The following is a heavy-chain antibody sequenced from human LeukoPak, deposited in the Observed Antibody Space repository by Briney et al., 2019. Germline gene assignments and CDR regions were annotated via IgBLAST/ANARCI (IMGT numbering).Heavy chain of an antibody. CDR3: TREMATIRNY. V-gene: IGHV3-73*01. CDR2: IRSKANSYAT. Sequence: GGSLRLSCAASGFTFSGSAMHWVRQASGKGLEWVGRIRSKANSYATAYAASVKGRFTISRDDLKNTAYLQMNSLKTEDTAVYYCTREMATIRNYWGQGTLVTVSS. CDR1: GFTFSGSA. D-gene: IGHD5-24*01. J-gene: IGHJ4*02.